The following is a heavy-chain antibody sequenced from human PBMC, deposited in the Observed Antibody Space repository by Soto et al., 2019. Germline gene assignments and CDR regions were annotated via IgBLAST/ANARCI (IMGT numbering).Heavy chain of an antibody. J-gene: IGHJ2*01. CDR1: GFTFSSYG. CDR3: ARERLDGSGDAAGGCWFFDL. CDR2: IWYDGSNK. D-gene: IGHD4-17*01. V-gene: IGHV3-33*01. Sequence: QVQLVESGGGVVQPGRSLRLSCAASGFTFSSYGMHWVRQAPGKGLEWVAVIWYDGSNKYYADSVKGRFTISRDNSKNRLYVQVTSQSAEDRGVYYCARERLDGSGDAAGGCWFFDLWGRGTLVTVSS.